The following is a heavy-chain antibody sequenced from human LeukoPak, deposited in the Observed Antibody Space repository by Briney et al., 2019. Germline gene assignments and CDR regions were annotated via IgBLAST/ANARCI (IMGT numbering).Heavy chain of an antibody. CDR2: ISGSGDNT. D-gene: IGHD1-26*01. CDR1: GFTFSGLA. Sequence: GGSLTLSCAASGFTFSGLAMSWVRRTPGKGLEGVSGISGSGDNTLYADSVKGRFTISRENSKNTLSLEMNGLRAEGTAIYYCAKMKGHPLPKYYMDVWEQGTTVTVSS. V-gene: IGHV3-23*01. J-gene: IGHJ6*01. CDR3: AKMKGHPLPKYYMDV.